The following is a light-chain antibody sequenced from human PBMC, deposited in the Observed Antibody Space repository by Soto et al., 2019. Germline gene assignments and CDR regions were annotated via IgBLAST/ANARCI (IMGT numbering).Light chain of an antibody. CDR1: QSISSY. CDR2: AAS. V-gene: IGKV1-39*01. Sequence: DIQMTQSPSSLSASVGDRVTITCRASQSISSYLNWYQQKPGKAPKLLIYAASSLETGVPSTFSGSGSGTEFTLTISSLQPEDFGTYYCQQFKSYPITFGQGTRLEI. CDR3: QQFKSYPIT. J-gene: IGKJ5*01.